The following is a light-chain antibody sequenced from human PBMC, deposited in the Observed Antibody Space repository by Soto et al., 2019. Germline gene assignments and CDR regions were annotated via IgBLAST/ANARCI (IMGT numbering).Light chain of an antibody. J-gene: IGKJ3*01. Sequence: EIVLTQSPGTLSLSPGERAILTCRASQSVTSSFLAWYQQRPGQAPRLLIYGASTRPSGIPDRFSGSGSGTDFTLTISRLAPEDSAMYYCHQYGSSPLTFGPGTKVDIK. CDR3: HQYGSSPLT. CDR2: GAS. CDR1: QSVTSSF. V-gene: IGKV3-20*01.